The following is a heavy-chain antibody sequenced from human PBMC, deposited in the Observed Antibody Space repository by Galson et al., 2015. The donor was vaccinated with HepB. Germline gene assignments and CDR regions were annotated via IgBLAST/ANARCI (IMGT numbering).Heavy chain of an antibody. CDR1: GFTFSSYA. CDR3: ARGPNQLLQYYYHYMDV. J-gene: IGHJ6*03. D-gene: IGHD2-2*01. Sequence: SLRLSCAASGFTFSSYAMHWVRQAPGKGLEWVAAISYDGSNKFYADSVKGRFTISRDNSKNTLYLQMNSLRVGDTAVCHCARGPNQLLQYYYHYMDVWGKGTTVTVSS. V-gene: IGHV3-30-3*01. CDR2: ISYDGSNK.